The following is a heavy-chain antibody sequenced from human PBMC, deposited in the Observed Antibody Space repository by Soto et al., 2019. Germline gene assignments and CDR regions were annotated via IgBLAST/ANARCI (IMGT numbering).Heavy chain of an antibody. Sequence: SGPTLVNPTQTLTLTCTFSGFSLSTSGVGVGWIRQPPGKALEWLALIYWNDDKRYSPSLKSRLTITQDTSKNQVVLTMTNMDPVDTATYYCAHSRNYDFWSGYYVFDYWGQGTLVTVSS. CDR1: GFSLSTSGVG. J-gene: IGHJ4*02. CDR2: IYWNDDK. D-gene: IGHD3-3*01. CDR3: AHSRNYDFWSGYYVFDY. V-gene: IGHV2-5*01.